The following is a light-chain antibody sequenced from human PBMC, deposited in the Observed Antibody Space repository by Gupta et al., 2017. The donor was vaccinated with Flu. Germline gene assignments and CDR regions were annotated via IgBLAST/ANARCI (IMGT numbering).Light chain of an antibody. CDR2: DAS. J-gene: IGKJ4*01. V-gene: IGKV3-11*01. Sequence: TATLCLSPGERAPLFVMVSKSVSSYLAWYQQKPGQAPRLLIYDASNRATGIPARFSGSGSGTDFTRTISSLETEDFAVYSCQQCRNGPHSFGGGTKVEIK. CDR3: QQCRNGPHS. CDR1: KSVSSY.